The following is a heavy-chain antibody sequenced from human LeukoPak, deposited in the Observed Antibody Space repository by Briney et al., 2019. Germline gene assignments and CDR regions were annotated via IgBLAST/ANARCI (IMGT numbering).Heavy chain of an antibody. Sequence: SETLSLTCSVSGYSISSGYYWDWIRQPPGKGLEWIASIYHSGKSYYNPSLESRVTISVDTSKNQISLKLRSVTAADTAVYYCASLRERSYYARGFDYWGQGTLVTVSS. CDR2: IYHSGKS. CDR1: GYSISSGYY. CDR3: ASLRERSYYARGFDY. V-gene: IGHV4-38-2*02. J-gene: IGHJ4*02. D-gene: IGHD1-26*01.